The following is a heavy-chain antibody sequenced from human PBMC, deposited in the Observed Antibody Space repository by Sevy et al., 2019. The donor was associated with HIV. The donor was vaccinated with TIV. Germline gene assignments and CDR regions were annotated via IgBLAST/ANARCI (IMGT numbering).Heavy chain of an antibody. D-gene: IGHD2-2*01. Sequence: GGSLRLSCAASGFTFSSYWMSWVRQAPGKGLEWVANIKQDGSEKYYVDSVKGRFTISRENAKNSLYRQMNSRRAEDTAVFYCARSRTVRNIVVVPAGYYYYGMDVWGQGTTVTVSS. J-gene: IGHJ6*02. CDR3: ARSRTVRNIVVVPAGYYYYGMDV. CDR2: IKQDGSEK. CDR1: GFTFSSYW. V-gene: IGHV3-7*01.